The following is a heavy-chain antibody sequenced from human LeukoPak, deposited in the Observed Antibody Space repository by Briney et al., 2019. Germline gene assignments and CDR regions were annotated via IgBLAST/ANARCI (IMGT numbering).Heavy chain of an antibody. CDR1: GGSISSGGYY. V-gene: IGHV4-61*02. CDR2: VYTSGST. Sequence: PSQTLSLTCTVSGGSISSGGYYWSWIRQPAGKGLEWIGRVYTSGSTNYNPTLKSRVTISVDTSKNQFSLKLSSVTAADTAVYYCARHGPYWAVAGPEEIWGQGTMVTVSS. D-gene: IGHD6-19*01. J-gene: IGHJ3*02. CDR3: ARHGPYWAVAGPEEI.